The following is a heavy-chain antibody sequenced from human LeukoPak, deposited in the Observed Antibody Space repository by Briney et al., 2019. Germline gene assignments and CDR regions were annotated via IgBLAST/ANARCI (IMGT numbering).Heavy chain of an antibody. J-gene: IGHJ4*02. V-gene: IGHV4-34*01. CDR3: ATSRDYGNYYINF. CDR2: INHSGST. D-gene: IGHD4-11*01. Sequence: PSETLSLTCAVYGGSFSDYYWSLIRQAPRAALEWTGEINHSGSTNYNPSLKSRVTISVDTSKKKFSLKLSSVTAADTAVYYCATSRDYGNYYINFWGQGTPVTVSS. CDR1: GGSFSDYY.